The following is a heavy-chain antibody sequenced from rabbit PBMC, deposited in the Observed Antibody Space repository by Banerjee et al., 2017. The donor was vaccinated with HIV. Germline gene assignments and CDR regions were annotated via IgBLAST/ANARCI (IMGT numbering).Heavy chain of an antibody. CDR2: IYTTSGFT. J-gene: IGHJ4*01. Sequence: QEQLEESGGDLVKPEGSLTLTCTASGFSFSSSYWICWVRQAPGKGLEWIACIYTTSGFTYYATWAKGRFTISRTSSTTVTLQMTSLTAADTATYFCARGSTYYYYFNLWGPGTLVTVS. D-gene: IGHD8-1*01. V-gene: IGHV1S45*01. CDR3: ARGSTYYYYFNL. CDR1: GFSFSSSYW.